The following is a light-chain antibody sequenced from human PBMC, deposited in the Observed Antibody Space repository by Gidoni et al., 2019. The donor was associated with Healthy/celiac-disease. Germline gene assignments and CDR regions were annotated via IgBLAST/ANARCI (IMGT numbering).Light chain of an antibody. CDR2: GAS. Sequence: DIVITQSPATLSVSPGERATLSCRTSQSGSSNLAWYQQQPGQAPRLLIYGASTRATGIPARFSGSGSGTEFTLTISSLQSEDCAVYYCQQYNNWPPRTFGGXTKVEIK. CDR3: QQYNNWPPRT. V-gene: IGKV3-15*01. CDR1: QSGSSN. J-gene: IGKJ4*01.